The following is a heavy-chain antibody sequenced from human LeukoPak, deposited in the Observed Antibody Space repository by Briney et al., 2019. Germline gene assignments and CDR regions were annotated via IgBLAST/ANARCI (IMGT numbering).Heavy chain of an antibody. J-gene: IGHJ6*03. D-gene: IGHD6-13*01. CDR1: GGSISSTTYY. V-gene: IGHV4-39*07. Sequence: PSETLSLTCTVSGGSISSTTYYWGWIRQPPGKGLEWIGSIYHSGNIYYNPSLKSRVTISVDTSKNQFSLKLSSVTAADTAVYYCARASPPYSSSWYNPPRWGTYYYYMDVWGKGTTVTVSS. CDR3: ARASPPYSSSWYNPPRWGTYYYYMDV. CDR2: IYHSGNI.